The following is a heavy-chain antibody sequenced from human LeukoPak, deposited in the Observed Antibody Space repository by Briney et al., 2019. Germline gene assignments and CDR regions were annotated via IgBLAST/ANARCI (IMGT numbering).Heavy chain of an antibody. CDR2: INSDGSST. CDR3: ARSSPGIAVAGSGY. J-gene: IGHJ4*02. Sequence: PGGSLRLSRAASGFTFSSYWMHWVRQAPGKGLVWVSRINSDGSSTTYADSVKGRFTISRDNAKNTLYLQMNSLRAEDTAVYYCARSSPGIAVAGSGYWGQRTLVTVSS. V-gene: IGHV3-74*01. D-gene: IGHD6-19*01. CDR1: GFTFSSYW.